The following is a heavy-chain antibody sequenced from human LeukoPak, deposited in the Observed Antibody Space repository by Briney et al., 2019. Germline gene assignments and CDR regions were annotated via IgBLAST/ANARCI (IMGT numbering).Heavy chain of an antibody. V-gene: IGHV4-61*02. CDR2: IYTSGST. CDR3: ARGAKWELPYFGY. J-gene: IGHJ4*02. D-gene: IGHD1-26*01. CDR1: GDSISSGTYY. Sequence: PSETLSLTCTVSGDSISSGTYYWSWIRQPAGKGLEWIGRIYTSGSTNYNPSLKSRVTISVDTSKNQFSLNLSSVTAADTAVYYCARGAKWELPYFGYWGQGTLVTVSS.